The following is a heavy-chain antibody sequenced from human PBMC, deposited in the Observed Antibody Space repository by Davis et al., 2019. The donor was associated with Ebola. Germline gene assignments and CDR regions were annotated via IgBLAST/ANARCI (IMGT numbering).Heavy chain of an antibody. CDR3: ARGHSYGSMVYGMDL. CDR2: ISYDGSNK. Sequence: GESLKISCAASGFAFSSYAMHWVRQAPGKGLEWVAVISYDGSNKYYADSVKGRFTISRDNSKNTLYLQMNSLRAEDTAVYYCARGHSYGSMVYGMDLWGQGTTVAVSS. V-gene: IGHV3-30-3*01. J-gene: IGHJ6*02. D-gene: IGHD5-18*01. CDR1: GFAFSSYA.